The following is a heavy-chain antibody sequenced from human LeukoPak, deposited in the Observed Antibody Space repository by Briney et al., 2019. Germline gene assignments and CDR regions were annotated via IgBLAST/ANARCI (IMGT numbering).Heavy chain of an antibody. CDR1: GFTFSSFP. V-gene: IGHV3-23*01. J-gene: IGHJ4*02. CDR2: ISGGGVSA. CDR3: AKWARYCTNGVCYYFDY. Sequence: GGSLRLSCAASGFTFSSFPMSWVRQAPGKGLEWVSVISGGGVSAYYADSVKGRFTISRDNSKNTLYLQMNSLRAEDTAVYYCAKWARYCTNGVCYYFDYWGQGTLVTVSS. D-gene: IGHD2-8*01.